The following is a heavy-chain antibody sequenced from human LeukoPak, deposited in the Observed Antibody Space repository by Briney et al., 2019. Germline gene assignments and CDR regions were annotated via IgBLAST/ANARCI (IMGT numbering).Heavy chain of an antibody. Sequence: AGGSLRLSCEASRFTFSSSWMSWVRQAPGKGLEWVANIKQDGSEKYYVDSVKGRFTISRDNAKNSLYLQMNSLRAEDTAVYYCARAKQQLVPYYFDYWGQGTLVTVSS. CDR1: RFTFSSSW. CDR2: IKQDGSEK. J-gene: IGHJ4*02. V-gene: IGHV3-7*01. CDR3: ARAKQQLVPYYFDY. D-gene: IGHD6-13*01.